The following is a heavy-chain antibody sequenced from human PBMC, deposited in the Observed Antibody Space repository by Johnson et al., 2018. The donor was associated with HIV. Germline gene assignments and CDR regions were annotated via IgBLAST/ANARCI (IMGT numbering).Heavy chain of an antibody. D-gene: IGHD2-15*01. CDR1: GFTFSSYA. J-gene: IGHJ3*02. CDR2: ISYDGSNK. V-gene: IGHV3-30*04. CDR3: ARSWGGYCSGGSCYGAPGAFDI. Sequence: VQLVESGGGVVQPGRSLRLSCAASGFTFSSYAMHWVRQAPGKGLEWVAVISYDGSNKYYADSVKGRFTISRDNSKNTLYLQMNSLRAEDTAVYYCARSWGGYCSGGSCYGAPGAFDIWGQGTMVTVSS.